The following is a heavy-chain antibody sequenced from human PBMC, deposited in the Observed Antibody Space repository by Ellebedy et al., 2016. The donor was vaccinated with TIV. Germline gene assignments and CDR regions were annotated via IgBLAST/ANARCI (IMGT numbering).Heavy chain of an antibody. CDR2: INPNSGGT. Sequence: ASVKVSCXASGYTFTGYYMHWVRQAPGQGLEWMGWINPNSGGTNYAQKFQGRVTMTRDTSISTAYMELSRLRSDDTAVYYCARSGEVTATPRDGYSPYYYGMDVWGQGTTVTVSS. J-gene: IGHJ6*02. CDR3: ARSGEVTATPRDGYSPYYYGMDV. D-gene: IGHD5-24*01. V-gene: IGHV1-2*02. CDR1: GYTFTGYY.